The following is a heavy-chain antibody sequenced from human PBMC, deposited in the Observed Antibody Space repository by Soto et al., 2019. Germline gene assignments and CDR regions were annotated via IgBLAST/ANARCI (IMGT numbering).Heavy chain of an antibody. CDR1: SGSISSSNW. Sequence: SETLSLTCAVSSGSISSSNWWSWVRQPPGKGLEWIGEIYHSGSTNYNPSLKSRATISVDKSKNQFSLKLSSVTAADTAVYYCARAHTIFGVREAYDIWGQGTMVTVSS. CDR3: ARAHTIFGVREAYDI. V-gene: IGHV4-4*02. CDR2: IYHSGST. J-gene: IGHJ3*02. D-gene: IGHD3-3*01.